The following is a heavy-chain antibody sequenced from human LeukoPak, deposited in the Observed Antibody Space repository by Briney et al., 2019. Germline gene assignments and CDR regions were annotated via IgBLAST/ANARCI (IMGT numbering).Heavy chain of an antibody. Sequence: GGSLRLSCVASGFSIYDYWMHWVRQPPGQGPVAISRINSDGTMTIYADSVRGRFIISRDNAKNTVYLQMNSLRDEDTAVYYCARRLYSYGYIDYWGQGTLVTVSS. CDR2: INSDGTMT. J-gene: IGHJ4*02. D-gene: IGHD5-18*01. CDR3: ARRLYSYGYIDY. V-gene: IGHV3-74*01. CDR1: GFSIYDYW.